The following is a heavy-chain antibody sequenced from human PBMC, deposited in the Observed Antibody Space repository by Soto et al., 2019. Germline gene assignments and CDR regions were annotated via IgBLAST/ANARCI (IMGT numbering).Heavy chain of an antibody. V-gene: IGHV1-69*06. CDR2: IIPIFGTA. CDR3: ASPRGFITIFGVVDPYFDY. J-gene: IGHJ4*02. Sequence: QVQLVQSGAEVKKPGSSVKVSCKASGGTFSSYAISWVRQAPGQGLEWMGGIIPIFGTANYAQKFQGRVTITADKSTITAYKELSSLRSEDTAVYYCASPRGFITIFGVVDPYFDYWGQGTLVTVSS. CDR1: GGTFSSYA. D-gene: IGHD3-3*01.